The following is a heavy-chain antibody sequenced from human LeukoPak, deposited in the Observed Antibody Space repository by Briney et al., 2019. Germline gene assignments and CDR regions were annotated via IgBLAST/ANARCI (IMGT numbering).Heavy chain of an antibody. CDR3: ARARYHYDNTGHSYWYFDL. V-gene: IGHV3-48*04. J-gene: IGHJ2*01. CDR2: ISSSSSTI. CDR1: GFTFSSYS. Sequence: PGGSLRLSCAASGFTFSSYSMNWVRQAPGKGLEWVSYISSSSSTIYYADSVKGRFTISRDNAKTSLYLQMNNLRADDTAVYYCARARYHYDNTGHSYWYFDLWGRGTLVTVSS. D-gene: IGHD3-9*01.